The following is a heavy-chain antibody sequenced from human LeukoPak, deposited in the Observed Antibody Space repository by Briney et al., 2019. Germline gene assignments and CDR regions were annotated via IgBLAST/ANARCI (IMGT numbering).Heavy chain of an antibody. CDR3: ARDGYYDFWSGYYYYYYGMDV. V-gene: IGHV1-3*01. CDR2: INAGNGNT. CDR1: GYTFTSYA. J-gene: IGHJ6*02. D-gene: IGHD3-3*01. Sequence: ASVKVSCKASGYTFTSYAMHWVRQAPGQRLEWMGWINAGNGNTKYSQKFQGRVTITRDTSASTAYMKLSSLRSEDTAVYYCARDGYYDFWSGYYYYYYGMDVWGQGTTVTVSS.